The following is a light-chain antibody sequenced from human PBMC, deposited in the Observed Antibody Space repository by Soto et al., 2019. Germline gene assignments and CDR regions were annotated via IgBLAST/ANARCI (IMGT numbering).Light chain of an antibody. Sequence: QSVLTQPPSASGSPGQSVTISCTGSSSDVGGYNYVSWYQQHPGKAPKLMIYEVSKRPSGVPDRLSGSKSGNTASLTVSGLQAEDEADYDCSAYGGSNTVIFCGGTKVTVL. J-gene: IGLJ2*01. V-gene: IGLV2-8*01. CDR3: SAYGGSNTVI. CDR2: EVS. CDR1: SSDVGGYNY.